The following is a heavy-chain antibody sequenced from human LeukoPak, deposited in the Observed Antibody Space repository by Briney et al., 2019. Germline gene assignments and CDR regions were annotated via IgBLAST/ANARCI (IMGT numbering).Heavy chain of an antibody. V-gene: IGHV4-59*01. J-gene: IGHJ4*02. Sequence: SETLSLTRTVSGGSISSYYWSWIRQPPGKGLEWIGYIYYSGSTNYNPSLKSRVTISVDTSKNQFSLKLSSVTAADTAVYYCARDMSLAAAGIDYWGQGTLVTVSS. D-gene: IGHD6-13*01. CDR2: IYYSGST. CDR3: ARDMSLAAAGIDY. CDR1: GGSISSYY.